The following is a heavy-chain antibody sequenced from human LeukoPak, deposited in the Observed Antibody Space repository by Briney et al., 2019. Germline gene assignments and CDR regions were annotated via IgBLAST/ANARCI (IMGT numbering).Heavy chain of an antibody. J-gene: IGHJ3*02. D-gene: IGHD3-22*01. V-gene: IGHV3-7*01. CDR1: GFTFSSYW. CDR2: IKQDGSEK. Sequence: GGSLRLSCVASGFTFSSYWMSWVRQAPGKGLECVANIKQDGSEKYYVDSVKGRFTISRDNAKNSLYLQMNSLRAEDTAVYYCARDENYYDSSGYSRDAFDIWGQGTMVTVSS. CDR3: ARDENYYDSSGYSRDAFDI.